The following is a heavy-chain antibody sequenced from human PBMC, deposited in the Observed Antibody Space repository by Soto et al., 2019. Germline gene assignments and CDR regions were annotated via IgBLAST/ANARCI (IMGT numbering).Heavy chain of an antibody. D-gene: IGHD1-26*01. V-gene: IGHV1-69*04. CDR1: GGTFSSYT. CDR3: AREVRYSGHTMVAALGIFDY. J-gene: IGHJ4*02. Sequence: ASVKVSCKASGGTFSSYTISWVRQAPGQGLEWMGRIIPILGIANYAQKFQGRVTITADKSTSTAYMELSSLRSEDTAVCYCAREVRYSGHTMVAALGIFDYWGQGTLVTVSS. CDR2: IIPILGIA.